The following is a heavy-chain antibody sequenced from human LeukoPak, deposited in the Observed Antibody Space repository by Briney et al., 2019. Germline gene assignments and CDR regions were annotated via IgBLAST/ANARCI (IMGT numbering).Heavy chain of an antibody. J-gene: IGHJ3*02. CDR3: AREGHYYASGSGAFDI. CDR2: ISYSGST. Sequence: SETLSLTCTVSGGSISSDYWSWIRQPPGKGLEWIGYISYSGSTNYNPSLKSRVTISVDTSKNQFSLKLSSVTTADTAVYYCAREGHYYASGSGAFDIWGQGTMITVSS. D-gene: IGHD3-10*01. CDR1: GGSISSDY. V-gene: IGHV4-59*01.